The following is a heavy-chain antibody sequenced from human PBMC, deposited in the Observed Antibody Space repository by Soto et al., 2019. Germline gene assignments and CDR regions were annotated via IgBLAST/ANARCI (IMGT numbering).Heavy chain of an antibody. CDR3: SKGGDVDYVRDRDWFDP. Sequence: EVQLVESGGGLVQPGGSLRLSCAASGFTFSSYWMHWVRQAPGKGLVWVSRINSDGSSTSYADSVKGRFTISRDNAKNTLYLQINSLRAVDRAVYYCSKGGDVDYVRDRDWFDPWGQGTLVTVSS. CDR1: GFTFSSYW. D-gene: IGHD4-17*01. CDR2: INSDGSST. J-gene: IGHJ5*02. V-gene: IGHV3-74*01.